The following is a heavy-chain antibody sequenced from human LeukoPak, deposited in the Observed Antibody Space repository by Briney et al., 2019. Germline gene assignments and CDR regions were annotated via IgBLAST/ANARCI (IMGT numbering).Heavy chain of an antibody. Sequence: SETLSLTCTVSGGSISSGGYYWSWIRQHLGKGLEWIGYIYYSGSTYYNPSLKSRVTISVDTSKNQFSLKLSSVTAADTAVYYCARVAGGYNYGAGYYYYYMDVWGKGTTVTVSS. CDR1: GGSISSGGYY. J-gene: IGHJ6*03. D-gene: IGHD5-24*01. CDR3: ARVAGGYNYGAGYYYYYMDV. V-gene: IGHV4-31*03. CDR2: IYYSGST.